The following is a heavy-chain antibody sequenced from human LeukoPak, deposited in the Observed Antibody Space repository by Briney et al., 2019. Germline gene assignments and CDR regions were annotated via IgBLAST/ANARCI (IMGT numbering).Heavy chain of an antibody. V-gene: IGHV3-53*01. CDR2: IHSGGST. Sequence: GGSLRLSCAASGFTVSSNYMSWVRQAPGKGLEWVSVIHSGGSTYYADSVKGRFTISRDNSKNTLYLQMNSLRAEDTAVYYCVRDGDQVIDYWGQGTLVTVSS. D-gene: IGHD3-10*01. CDR1: GFTVSSNY. CDR3: VRDGDQVIDY. J-gene: IGHJ4*02.